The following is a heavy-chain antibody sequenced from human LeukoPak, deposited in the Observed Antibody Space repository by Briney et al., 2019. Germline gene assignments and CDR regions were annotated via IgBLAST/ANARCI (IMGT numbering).Heavy chain of an antibody. D-gene: IGHD6-25*01. CDR2: IYYSGST. CDR1: GGSISSSSYY. J-gene: IGHJ4*02. V-gene: IGHV4-39*07. CDR3: ARLKVAAEVYSFDY. Sequence: SETLSLTCTVSGGSISSSSYYWGWIRQPPGKGLEWIGSIYYSGSTYYNPSLKSRVTISVDTSKNQFSLKLSSVTAADTAVYYCARLKVAAEVYSFDYWGQGTLVTVST.